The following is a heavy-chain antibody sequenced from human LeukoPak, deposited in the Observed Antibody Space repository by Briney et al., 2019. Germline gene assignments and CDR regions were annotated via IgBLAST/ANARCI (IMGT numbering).Heavy chain of an antibody. CDR3: ARKDPRGWLHDY. CDR1: GFTFSNYG. J-gene: IGHJ4*02. D-gene: IGHD5-24*01. Sequence: GGSLRLSCAASGFTFSNYGMHWVRHAPGKGLEWVALIPFDGSNEHYADSVKGRFTISRDNSKNTLYLQMNSLRAEDTAVYYCARKDPRGWLHDYWGQGTLVTVSS. CDR2: IPFDGSNE. V-gene: IGHV3-30*02.